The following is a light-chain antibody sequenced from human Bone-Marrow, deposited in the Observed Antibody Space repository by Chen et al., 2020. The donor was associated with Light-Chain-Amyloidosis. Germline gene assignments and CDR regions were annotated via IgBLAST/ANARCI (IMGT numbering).Light chain of an antibody. Sequence: SCALTQPPSVSVSPGQTASITCSGDKLGDKYACWYQQKPGQSPVLVIYQDSKRPSGIPERFSGSNSGNTATLTISGTQAMDEADYYCQAWDSVVVFGGGTKLTVL. J-gene: IGLJ2*01. CDR3: QAWDSVVV. CDR1: KLGDKY. CDR2: QDS. V-gene: IGLV3-1*01.